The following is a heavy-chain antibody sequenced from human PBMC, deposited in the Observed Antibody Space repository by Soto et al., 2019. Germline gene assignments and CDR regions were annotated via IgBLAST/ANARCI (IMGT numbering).Heavy chain of an antibody. CDR3: AREKRLGYCSSTSCSPLYCYYYMDV. J-gene: IGHJ6*03. D-gene: IGHD2-2*01. V-gene: IGHV3-66*01. CDR1: GFTVSSNY. Sequence: GGSLRLSCAASGFTVSSNYMSWVRQAPGKGLEWVSVIYSGGSTYYADSVKGRFTISRDNSKNTLYLQMNSLRAEDTAVYYCAREKRLGYCSSTSCSPLYCYYYMDVWGKGTTVTVSS. CDR2: IYSGGST.